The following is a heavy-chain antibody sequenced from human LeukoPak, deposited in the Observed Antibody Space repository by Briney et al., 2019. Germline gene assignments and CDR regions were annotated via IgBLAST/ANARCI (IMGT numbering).Heavy chain of an antibody. D-gene: IGHD2-2*01. CDR3: ATRGYCSSASCNHFFDY. Sequence: GSLRLSCAASGFTLSNHAMSWVRQAPGEGLEWVSTIRASGASTYYPDPVKGRFTIPRDNSKNTLYLQLNSLSVEDTAVYYCATRGYCSSASCNHFFDYWGQGNLVTVSS. V-gene: IGHV3-23*01. CDR1: GFTLSNHA. J-gene: IGHJ4*02. CDR2: IRASGAST.